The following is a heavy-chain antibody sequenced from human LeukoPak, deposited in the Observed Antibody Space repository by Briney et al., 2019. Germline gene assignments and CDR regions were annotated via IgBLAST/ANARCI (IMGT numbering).Heavy chain of an antibody. CDR2: ISQSART. CDR1: GGSISNNW. Sequence: SETLSLTCAVTGGSISNNWWTWVRQPPGKGLEWIGEISQSARTNYNPFLKSRVTMSIDKSRNQFSLRMSSVTAADTAVYYCAGVRLGSSGFSEYFEHWGQGTLVTVSS. D-gene: IGHD3-22*01. V-gene: IGHV4-4*02. J-gene: IGHJ1*01. CDR3: AGVRLGSSGFSEYFEH.